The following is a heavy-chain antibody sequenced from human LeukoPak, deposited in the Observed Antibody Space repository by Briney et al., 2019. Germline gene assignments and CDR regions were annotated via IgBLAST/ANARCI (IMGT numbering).Heavy chain of an antibody. CDR1: GGTFISYA. V-gene: IGHV1-69*13. D-gene: IGHD1-1*01. CDR3: AREVASSFATRFDP. J-gene: IGHJ5*02. Sequence: SVKVSCKASGGTFISYAISWVRQAPGQGLEWMGGIIPIFGTANYAQKFQGRVTITADESTSTAYMELSSLRSEDTAVYYCAREVASSFATRFDPWGQGTLVTVSS. CDR2: IIPIFGTA.